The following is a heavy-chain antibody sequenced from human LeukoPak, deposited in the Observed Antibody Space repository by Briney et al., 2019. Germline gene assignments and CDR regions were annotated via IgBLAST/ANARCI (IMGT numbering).Heavy chain of an antibody. J-gene: IGHJ4*02. V-gene: IGHV1-46*01. CDR3: ARSTYYDFWSGYYGEYYFDY. Sequence: ASVKVSCKASGYTFTSYYMHWVRQAPGQGLEWMGIINPSGGSTSYAQKFQGRVTMTRDTSTSTVYMELRSLRSDDTAVYYCARSTYYDFWSGYYGEYYFDYWGQGTLVTVSS. CDR2: INPSGGST. CDR1: GYTFTSYY. D-gene: IGHD3-3*01.